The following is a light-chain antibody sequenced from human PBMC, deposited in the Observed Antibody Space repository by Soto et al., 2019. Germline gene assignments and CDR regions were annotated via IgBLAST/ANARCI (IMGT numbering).Light chain of an antibody. CDR2: GAS. Sequence: EIVLTQSPGTLSLSPGERATLSCRASQSVSSSYLAWYQQKPGQAPRLLIYGASSRATGIPVRFSGSGSGTDFTLTINRLEPEDFAVYFCQQYGNSPPFTFGQGTKVEIK. CDR1: QSVSSSY. V-gene: IGKV3-20*01. J-gene: IGKJ2*01. CDR3: QQYGNSPPFT.